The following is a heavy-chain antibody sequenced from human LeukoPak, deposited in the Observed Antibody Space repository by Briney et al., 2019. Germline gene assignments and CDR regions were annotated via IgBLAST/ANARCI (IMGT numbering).Heavy chain of an antibody. Sequence: GGSLRLSCAASGFTFSSYWMSWVRQAPGKGLEWVANIKQDGSEKYYVDSVKGRFTISRDNAKNSLYLQMNSLRAEDTAVYYCASSSAAGTVFDYYYMDVWGKGTTVTVSS. CDR1: GFTFSSYW. CDR3: ASSSAAGTVFDYYYMDV. J-gene: IGHJ6*03. CDR2: IKQDGSEK. V-gene: IGHV3-7*01. D-gene: IGHD6-13*01.